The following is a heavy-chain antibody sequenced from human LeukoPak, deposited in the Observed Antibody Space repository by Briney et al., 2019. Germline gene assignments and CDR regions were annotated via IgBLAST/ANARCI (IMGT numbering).Heavy chain of an antibody. D-gene: IGHD4-17*01. Sequence: SESLSLTCTVSNGSISIYYWSWVRQPAGKGLEWIGRISASGSTNYNPSLKSRVTMSLDTSKNQFSLKLSSVTAADTAVYYCAREITVTRPFDYWGPGTLVTVSS. CDR1: NGSISIYY. J-gene: IGHJ4*02. V-gene: IGHV4-4*07. CDR2: ISASGST. CDR3: AREITVTRPFDY.